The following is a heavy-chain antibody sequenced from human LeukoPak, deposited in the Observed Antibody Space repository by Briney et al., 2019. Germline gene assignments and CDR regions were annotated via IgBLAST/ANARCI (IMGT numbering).Heavy chain of an antibody. Sequence: SETLSLTCTVYGGSISSYFWSWIRQPPGKALEWIGYIYYSGSTNYNPSLKSRVTISVDTSKNQFSLKLSFVTAAATAVYSSARRGCSAGSCYLGGWGQAILVTV. CDR1: GGSISSYF. CDR3: ARRGCSAGSCYLGG. J-gene: IGHJ4*02. V-gene: IGHV4-59*08. CDR2: IYYSGST. D-gene: IGHD2-15*01.